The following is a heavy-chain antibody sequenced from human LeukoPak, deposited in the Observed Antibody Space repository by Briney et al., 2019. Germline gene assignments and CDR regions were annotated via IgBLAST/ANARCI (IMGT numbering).Heavy chain of an antibody. CDR2: IYYSGST. CDR1: GGPISSGDYY. CDR3: ATLVGATRGVY. Sequence: PSQTLSLTCTVSGGPISSGDYYWSWIRQPPGKGLEWIGHIYYSGSTYYNPSLKSRVTISVDTSKNQFSLKLSSVTAADTAVYYCATLVGATRGVYWGQGTLVTVSS. D-gene: IGHD1-26*01. J-gene: IGHJ4*02. V-gene: IGHV4-30-4*08.